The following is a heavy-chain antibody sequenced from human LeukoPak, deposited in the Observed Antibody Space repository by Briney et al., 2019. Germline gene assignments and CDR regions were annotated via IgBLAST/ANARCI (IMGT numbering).Heavy chain of an antibody. CDR3: ARRNLDSPGRFDP. J-gene: IGHJ5*02. CDR1: GFTFNNYA. V-gene: IGHV3-23*01. CDR2: VTGSGGST. D-gene: IGHD1-14*01. Sequence: GGSLRLSCEASGFTFNNYAMSWVRQASGKGLEWVSTVTGSGGSTYYAASVKGRFTISRDNSKNTLYLQMNSLRAEDTAVYYCARRNLDSPGRFDPWGQGTLVIVSS.